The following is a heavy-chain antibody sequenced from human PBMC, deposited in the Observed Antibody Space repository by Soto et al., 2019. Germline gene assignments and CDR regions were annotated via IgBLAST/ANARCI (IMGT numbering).Heavy chain of an antibody. D-gene: IGHD2-8*01. CDR2: VSANNGHT. V-gene: IGHV1-18*01. J-gene: IGHJ6*02. CDR1: GFTFSNYG. CDR3: ARDIESVTAKHFFYYYAMDV. Sequence: ASVKVSCKASGFTFSNYGLNWVRRAPGQGLEWMGWVSANNGHTNYAQNLQGRVSMTTDTSTGTAYMELRGLRFDDTAVYYCARDIESVTAKHFFYYYAMDVWGQGTTVTVSS.